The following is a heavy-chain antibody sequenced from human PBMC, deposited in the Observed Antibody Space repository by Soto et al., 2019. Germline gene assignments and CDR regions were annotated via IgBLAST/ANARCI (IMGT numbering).Heavy chain of an antibody. Sequence: EVQLVESGGGLVQPGGSLRLSCAASGFTFSSYSMKWARQAPGKGLEWISYISSSSRTIYYPDSVKGRFTISRDNAKNSLYLQMNSLRAEDTAVYYCARDKGRSPLDYWGQGTLVTVFS. CDR3: ARDKGRSPLDY. CDR1: GFTFSSYS. V-gene: IGHV3-48*01. J-gene: IGHJ4*02. D-gene: IGHD2-15*01. CDR2: ISSSSRTI.